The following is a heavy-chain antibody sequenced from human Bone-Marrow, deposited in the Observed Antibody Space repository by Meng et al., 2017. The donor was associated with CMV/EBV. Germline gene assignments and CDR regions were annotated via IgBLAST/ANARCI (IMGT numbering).Heavy chain of an antibody. Sequence: GSLRLSCTVSGGSISSYYWSWIRQPPGKGLEWIGYIYYSGSTNYNPSLKSRVTMSVDTSKNQFSLKLSSVTAADTAVYYWARDGVLRFLEWDNWFDPWGQGTLVTVSS. V-gene: IGHV4-59*01. J-gene: IGHJ5*02. D-gene: IGHD3-3*01. CDR2: IYYSGST. CDR1: GGSISSYY. CDR3: ARDGVLRFLEWDNWFDP.